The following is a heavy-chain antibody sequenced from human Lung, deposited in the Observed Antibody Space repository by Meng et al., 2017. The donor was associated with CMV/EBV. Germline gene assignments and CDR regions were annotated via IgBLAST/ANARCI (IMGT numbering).Heavy chain of an antibody. CDR1: GYPFTNYG. Sequence: QAKLVQPGGEVRKPGSSVKVSCKASGYPFTNYGITWVRQAPGQGLEWMGWINAYNGDTNYAQTLQGRVTMTTDTSTSTAYMELRSLRSDDTAVYYCARVEVGITSGDYWGQGTLVTVSS. V-gene: IGHV1-18*01. CDR2: INAYNGDT. CDR3: ARVEVGITSGDY. J-gene: IGHJ4*02. D-gene: IGHD1-26*01.